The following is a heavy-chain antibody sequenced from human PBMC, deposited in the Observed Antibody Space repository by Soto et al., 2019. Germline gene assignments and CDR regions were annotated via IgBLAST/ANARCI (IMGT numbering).Heavy chain of an antibody. J-gene: IGHJ4*02. V-gene: IGHV3-48*02. CDR3: ARDLAWAFDF. D-gene: IGHD1-26*01. CDR1: GFTFSTFS. CDR2: IGGSGGSI. Sequence: QPGGSLRLSCAASGFTFSTFSMNWVRQAPGKGLEWLSYIGGSGGSISYADSVKGRFTISRDNGKNTLYLQMSSLRDEDTAVYYCARDLAWAFDFWGQGALVTVSS.